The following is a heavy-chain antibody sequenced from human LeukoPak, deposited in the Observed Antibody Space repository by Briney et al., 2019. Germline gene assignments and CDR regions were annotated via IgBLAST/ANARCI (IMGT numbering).Heavy chain of an antibody. CDR3: ARKYSSGWYLLDY. J-gene: IGHJ4*02. D-gene: IGHD6-19*01. Sequence: PSETLSLTCTVSGGSISSSSYYWGWLRQPPGKGLEWIGSIYYSGSTYYNPSLKSRVTISVDTSKNQFSLKLSSVTAADTAVYYCARKYSSGWYLLDYWGQGTLVTVSS. CDR2: IYYSGST. V-gene: IGHV4-39*07. CDR1: GGSISSSSYY.